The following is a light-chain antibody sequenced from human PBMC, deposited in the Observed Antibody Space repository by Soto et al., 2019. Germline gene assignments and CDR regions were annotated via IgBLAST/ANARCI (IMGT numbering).Light chain of an antibody. J-gene: IGKJ5*01. CDR3: IQDYTYPIT. CDR2: SSS. CDR1: QAIRND. Sequence: AIQMTQSPSSLSASVGDRVTITCRASQAIRNDLAWYQHKPGKAPKLLIYSSSTLHTGVPSRFSGSGSGTDFTLTISSLQPDDFATYYCIQDYTYPITFGQGTRLE. V-gene: IGKV1-6*01.